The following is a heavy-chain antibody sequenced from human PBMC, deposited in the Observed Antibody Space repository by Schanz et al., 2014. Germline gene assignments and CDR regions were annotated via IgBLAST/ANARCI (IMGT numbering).Heavy chain of an antibody. CDR3: ERVQDDIFTRSEYNDGMEI. D-gene: IGHD3-9*01. CDR1: GYTLTDYG. V-gene: IGHV1-18*01. Sequence: QVPVVQSGAEAKKPGASVKVSCKASGYTLTDYGVIWVRQAPGQGLEWMGWMSTSNGNTNYRQKLQGRVSMTTDTANSAASMELRRLRSEETDVSYCERVQDDIFTRSEYNDGMEIGGQGTTVTVYS. CDR2: MSTSNGNT. J-gene: IGHJ6*02.